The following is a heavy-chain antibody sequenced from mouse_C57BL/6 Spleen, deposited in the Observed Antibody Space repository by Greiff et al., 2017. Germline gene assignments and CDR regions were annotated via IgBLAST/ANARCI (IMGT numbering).Heavy chain of an antibody. Sequence: QVQLQQSGPELVKPGASVKISCKASGYAFSSSWMNWVKQRPGKGLEWIGRLYPGDGDTTYNGKFKGKATLTADKSSSTAYMQLSSLTSEDSAVYVCARGASMDYWGQGASVTVSS. J-gene: IGHJ4*01. CDR2: LYPGDGDT. V-gene: IGHV1-82*01. CDR3: ARGASMDY. CDR1: GYAFSSSW.